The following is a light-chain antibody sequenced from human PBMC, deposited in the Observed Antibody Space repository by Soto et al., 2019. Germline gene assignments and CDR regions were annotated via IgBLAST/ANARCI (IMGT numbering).Light chain of an antibody. CDR2: DVN. Sequence: HSALTQPRSVSGSPGQSVTISCTGTSSDVGGYDYVSWYQQHPGKAPKLMIFDVNKRPSGVPDRFSGSKSGNTASLTISGLQAEDEADYSCFSYAGSRVFGGGTQLTVL. CDR1: SSDVGGYDY. V-gene: IGLV2-11*01. CDR3: FSYAGSRV. J-gene: IGLJ2*01.